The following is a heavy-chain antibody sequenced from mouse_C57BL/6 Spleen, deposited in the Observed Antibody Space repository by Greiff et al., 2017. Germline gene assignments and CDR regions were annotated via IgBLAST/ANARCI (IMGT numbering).Heavy chain of an antibody. D-gene: IGHD1-1*01. CDR2: ISSGSSTI. CDR3: ASDYDSSFDY. V-gene: IGHV5-17*01. CDR1: GFTFSDYG. Sequence: EVHLVESGGGLVKPGGSLKLSCAASGFTFSDYGMHWVRQAPEKGLEWVAYISSGSSTIYYADTVKGPFTISRDNANNTLFLQMTSLRSEDTAMYYCASDYDSSFDYWGQGTTLTVSS. J-gene: IGHJ2*01.